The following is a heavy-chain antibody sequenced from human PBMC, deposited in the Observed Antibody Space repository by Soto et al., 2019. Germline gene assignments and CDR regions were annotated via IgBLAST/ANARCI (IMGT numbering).Heavy chain of an antibody. V-gene: IGHV2-26*01. CDR2: IFSNDEK. CDR1: GFSLSNARMG. D-gene: IGHD6-19*01. Sequence: QVTLKESGPVLVKPTEPLTLTCTVSGFSLSNARMGVSWIRQPPGKALEWLAHIFSNDEKSYSTSLKSRLTISKDTSKSQVVLTMTNMDPVDTATYYCARIPSRESPSLLYSSGWLNFDYWGQGTLVTVSS. CDR3: ARIPSRESPSLLYSSGWLNFDY. J-gene: IGHJ4*02.